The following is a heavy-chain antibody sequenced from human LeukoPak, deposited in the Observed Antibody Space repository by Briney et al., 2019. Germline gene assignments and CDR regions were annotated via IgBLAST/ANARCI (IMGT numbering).Heavy chain of an antibody. CDR1: GGSFSGYY. J-gene: IGHJ4*02. D-gene: IGHD6-13*01. V-gene: IGHV4-34*01. CDR2: INHSGST. CDR3: ARVNDGGIAAEDFDY. Sequence: SETLSLTCAVYGGSFSGYYWSWIRQPPGKGLEWIGEINHSGSTNYNPSLKSRVTISVDTSKNQFSLKLSSVTAADTAVYYCARVNDGGIAAEDFDYWGQGTLVTVSS.